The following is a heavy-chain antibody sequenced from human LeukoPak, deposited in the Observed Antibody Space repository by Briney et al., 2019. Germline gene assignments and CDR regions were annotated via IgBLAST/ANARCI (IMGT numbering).Heavy chain of an antibody. CDR2: ISSSGSTI. CDR1: GVTCRSYE. Sequence: VGCLRLSCAASGVTCRSYEMNGVRQAPGKGLEWVSYISSSGSTIYYADSVKGRFTISRDNAKNSLYLQMNSLRAEDTAVYYCAELGITMIGGVWGKGTTVTISS. D-gene: IGHD3-10*02. CDR3: AELGITMIGGV. J-gene: IGHJ6*04. V-gene: IGHV3-48*03.